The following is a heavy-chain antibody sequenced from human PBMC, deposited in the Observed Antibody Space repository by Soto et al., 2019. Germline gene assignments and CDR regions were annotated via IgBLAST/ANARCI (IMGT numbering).Heavy chain of an antibody. V-gene: IGHV3-7*03. J-gene: IGHJ4*02. Sequence: GESLKISCAASGFTFSSYWMSWVRQAPGKGLEWVANIKQDGSEKYYVDSVKGRFTISRDNAKNSLYLQMNSLRAEDTAVYYCARDAGWGRDYFDYWGQGTLVTVSS. CDR3: ARDAGWGRDYFDY. CDR1: GFTFSSYW. CDR2: IKQDGSEK. D-gene: IGHD7-27*01.